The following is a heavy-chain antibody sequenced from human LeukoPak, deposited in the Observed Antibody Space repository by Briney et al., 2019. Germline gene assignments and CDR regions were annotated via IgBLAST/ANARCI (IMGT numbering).Heavy chain of an antibody. J-gene: IGHJ6*02. CDR3: ARHAQPGYSSGWFDSYYYYGMDV. CDR1: GGSISSYY. D-gene: IGHD6-19*01. V-gene: IGHV4-59*08. CDR2: IYYSGST. Sequence: KPSETLSLTCTVSGGSISSYYWSWIRQPPGKGLEWIGYIYYSGSTNYNPSLKSRVTISVDTSKNQFSLKLSSVTTADTAVYYCARHAQPGYSSGWFDSYYYYGMDVWGQGTTVTVSS.